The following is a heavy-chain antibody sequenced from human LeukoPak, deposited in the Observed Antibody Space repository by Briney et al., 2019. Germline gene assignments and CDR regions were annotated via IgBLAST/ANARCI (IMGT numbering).Heavy chain of an antibody. CDR2: INHSGST. CDR1: GGSFSGYY. Sequence: PSETLSLTCAVYGGSFSGYYWSWIRRPPGKGLEWIGEINHSGSTNYNPSLKSRVTISVDTSKNQFSLKLSSVTAADTAVYYCASLWGSGSVGYWGQGTLVTVSS. CDR3: ASLWGSGSVGY. V-gene: IGHV4-34*01. D-gene: IGHD3-22*01. J-gene: IGHJ4*02.